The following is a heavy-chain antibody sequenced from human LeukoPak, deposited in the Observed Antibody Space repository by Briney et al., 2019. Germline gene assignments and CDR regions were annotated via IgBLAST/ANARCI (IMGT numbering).Heavy chain of an antibody. J-gene: IGHJ5*02. CDR1: GFTFSSYG. Sequence: GGSLRLSCAAPGFTFSSYGMTWVRQAPGKGLEWVSYISSSSSNIYYADSGKGRFTISRDNAKNSLYLQLNSLRAEDTAVYYCARSRVVGATYPYHWGQGTLVTVSS. CDR3: ARSRVVGATYPYH. V-gene: IGHV3-48*01. D-gene: IGHD1-26*01. CDR2: ISSSSSNI.